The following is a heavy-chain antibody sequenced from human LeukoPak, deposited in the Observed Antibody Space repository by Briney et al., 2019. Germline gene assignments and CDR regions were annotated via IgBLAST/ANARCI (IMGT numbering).Heavy chain of an antibody. Sequence: PSETLSLTCTVSGGSISSGGYYWSWIRQPPGKGLEWIGSIYHSGSTYYNPSLKSRVTISVDTSKNQFSLKLSSVTAADTAVYYCARELTFGGVIVIMEGFDYWGQGTLVTVSS. V-gene: IGHV4-39*07. CDR1: GGSISSGGYY. CDR2: IYHSGST. J-gene: IGHJ4*02. CDR3: ARELTFGGVIVIMEGFDY. D-gene: IGHD3-16*02.